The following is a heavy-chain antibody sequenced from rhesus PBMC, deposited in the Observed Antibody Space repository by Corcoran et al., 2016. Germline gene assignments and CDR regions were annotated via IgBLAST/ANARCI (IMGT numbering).Heavy chain of an antibody. CDR2: ITYSEDT. D-gene: IGHD3-34*01. CDR1: GGSISRGYYF. J-gene: IGHJ4*01. V-gene: IGHV4-122*02. CDR3: ARSGVTATVY. Sequence: QVQLQESGPGLVKHSETLYLSCAVSGGSISRGYYFWNWIRQPPGKGLEGIGYITYSEDTSYNPSRKRRVTIATDTSKNQFSLKLNAMTAADTAVYYCARSGVTATVYWGQGVLVTVSS.